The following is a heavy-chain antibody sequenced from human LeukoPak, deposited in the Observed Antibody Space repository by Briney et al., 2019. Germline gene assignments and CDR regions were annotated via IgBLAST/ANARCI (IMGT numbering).Heavy chain of an antibody. CDR1: GYAFTAYY. CDR2: INPNNGVT. V-gene: IGHV1-2*02. Sequence: GASVKVSCKASGYAFTAYYIHWVRQAPGQGLEWMGWINPNNGVTNFAQKFEGRVTMARDTSITTVYMDASRLRSDDTAVYYCARVWTRNTSRWFEYYFDSWGQGTLVTVSS. CDR3: ARVWTRNTSRWFEYYFDS. J-gene: IGHJ4*02. D-gene: IGHD6-13*01.